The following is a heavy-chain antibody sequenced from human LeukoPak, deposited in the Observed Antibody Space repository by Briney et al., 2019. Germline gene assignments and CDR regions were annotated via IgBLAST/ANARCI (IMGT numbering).Heavy chain of an antibody. CDR3: ASQTLGATGYSAFDF. Sequence: PGGSLRLSCAASGFTFSSHEMNWVRQAPGKGLEWLSYISDSGSPIYYADSVKGRFTVSRDNAKNSLYLQMNSLRAEDTALYYCASQTLGATGYSAFDFWGQGTLVTVSS. D-gene: IGHD3-9*01. J-gene: IGHJ3*01. V-gene: IGHV3-48*03. CDR1: GFTFSSHE. CDR2: ISDSGSPI.